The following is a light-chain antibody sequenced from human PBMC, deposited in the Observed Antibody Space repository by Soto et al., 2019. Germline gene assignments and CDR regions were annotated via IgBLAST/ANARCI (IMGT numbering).Light chain of an antibody. V-gene: IGKV3-15*01. CDR2: GAS. Sequence: EIVMTQSPATLSVSPGGRATLSCRASQSISDTLAWYQQKPGQAPRLLIHGASTRATGFPARFSGSGSGTEFTLTISSLQSEDFAVYYCQQYNNWPPKTFGQGTKVDIK. CDR1: QSISDT. J-gene: IGKJ1*01. CDR3: QQYNNWPPKT.